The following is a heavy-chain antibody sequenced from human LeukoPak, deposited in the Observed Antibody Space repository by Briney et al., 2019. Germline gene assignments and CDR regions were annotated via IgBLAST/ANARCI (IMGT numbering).Heavy chain of an antibody. J-gene: IGHJ4*02. CDR3: ATLDHIAVAGYVDY. CDR2: FDPEDGET. D-gene: IGHD6-19*01. CDR1: GYTLTELS. V-gene: IGHV1-24*01. Sequence: ASVTVSCKVSGYTLTELSMHWVRQAPGKGLEWMGGFDPEDGETIYAQKFQGRVTMTEDTSTDTAYMELSSLRSEDTAVYYCATLDHIAVAGYVDYWGQGTLVTVSS.